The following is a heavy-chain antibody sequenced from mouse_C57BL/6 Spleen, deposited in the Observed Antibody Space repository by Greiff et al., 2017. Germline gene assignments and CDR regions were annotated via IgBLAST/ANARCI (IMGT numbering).Heavy chain of an antibody. CDR3: TTGGNSRFDY. D-gene: IGHD2-1*01. J-gene: IGHJ2*01. CDR2: IDPENGDT. V-gene: IGHV14-4*01. CDR1: GFNIKDDY. Sequence: VQLQQSGAELVRPGASVKLSCTASGFNIKDDYMHWVKQRPEQGLEWIGWIDPENGDTEYASKFQGKATITADTSSNTAYLQLSSLTSEDTAVYCCTTGGNSRFDYWGQGTTLTVSS.